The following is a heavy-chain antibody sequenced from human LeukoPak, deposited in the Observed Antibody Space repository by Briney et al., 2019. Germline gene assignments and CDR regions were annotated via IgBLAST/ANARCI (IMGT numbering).Heavy chain of an antibody. D-gene: IGHD3-22*01. CDR1: GYTFTDYG. V-gene: IGHV1-3*01. CDR2: INAGNGNA. J-gene: IGHJ1*01. Sequence: ASEKVSCKASGYTFTDYGMHWVRQAPGQRLEWMAWINAGNGNAKYSQKFQGRVTITRDTSASTAYMELSSLRSEDTAVYYCARVPLHDRNDYYYPHWGQGTVVTVSS. CDR3: ARVPLHDRNDYYYPH.